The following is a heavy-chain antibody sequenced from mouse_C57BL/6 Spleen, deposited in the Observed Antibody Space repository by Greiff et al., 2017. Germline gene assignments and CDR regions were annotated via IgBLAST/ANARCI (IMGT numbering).Heavy chain of an antibody. CDR1: GYTFTDYY. D-gene: IGHD1-1*01. J-gene: IGHJ1*03. Sequence: VQLQQSGPELVKPGASVKISCKASGYTFTDYYMNWVKQSHGKSLEWIGDINPNNGGTSYNQKFKGKATLTVDKSSSTAYMELRSLTSEDSAVYYCARHGSSYRYFDVWGTGTTVTVSS. CDR3: ARHGSSYRYFDV. V-gene: IGHV1-26*01. CDR2: INPNNGGT.